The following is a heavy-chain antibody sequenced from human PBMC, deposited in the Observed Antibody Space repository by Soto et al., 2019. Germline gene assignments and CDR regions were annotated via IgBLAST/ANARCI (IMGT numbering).Heavy chain of an antibody. CDR2: IIPIFGTA. J-gene: IGHJ6*02. Sequence: GASVKVSCKASGGTFSSYAISWVGQAPGQGLEWMGGIIPIFGTANYAQKFQGRVTITADESTSTAYMELGSLRSEDTAVYYCARGYCSGGSCYYYYYGMDVWGQGTTVTVS. D-gene: IGHD2-15*01. V-gene: IGHV1-69*13. CDR3: ARGYCSGGSCYYYYYGMDV. CDR1: GGTFSSYA.